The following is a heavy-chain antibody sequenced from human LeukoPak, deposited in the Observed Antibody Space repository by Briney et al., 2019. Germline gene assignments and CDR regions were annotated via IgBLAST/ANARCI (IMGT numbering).Heavy chain of an antibody. CDR1: GGTFSSYA. V-gene: IGHV1-69*05. J-gene: IGHJ4*02. CDR3: ARDCHYANTIFGVVPLRCYYFDY. CDR2: IIPIFCTA. Sequence: SVKVSCKASGGTFSSYAISWVRQAPGQGLEWMGRIIPIFCTANYAQKFQGRVTITTDESTSTAYMELSSLRSEDTAVYYCARDCHYANTIFGVVPLRCYYFDYWGQGTLVTVSS. D-gene: IGHD3-3*01.